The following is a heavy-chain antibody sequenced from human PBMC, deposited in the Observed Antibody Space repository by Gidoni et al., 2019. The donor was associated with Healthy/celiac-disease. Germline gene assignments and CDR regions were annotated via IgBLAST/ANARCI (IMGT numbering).Heavy chain of an antibody. J-gene: IGHJ3*02. Sequence: EVQLVESGGGLVKHGGSLRLSCAASGFTFSSYSMNWVRQAPGKGLEWVSSISSSSSYIYYADSVKGRFTISRDNAKNSLYLQMNSLRAEDTAVYYCARDQDDAFDIWGQGTMVTVSS. CDR2: ISSSSSYI. CDR1: GFTFSSYS. CDR3: ARDQDDAFDI. V-gene: IGHV3-21*01.